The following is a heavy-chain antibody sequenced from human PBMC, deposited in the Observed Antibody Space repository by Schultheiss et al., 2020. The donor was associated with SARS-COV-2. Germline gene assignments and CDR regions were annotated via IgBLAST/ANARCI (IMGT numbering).Heavy chain of an antibody. CDR1: GDSVSSGDFY. J-gene: IGHJ6*02. CDR2: TYYSGDT. V-gene: IGHV4-30-4*01. Sequence: SQTLSLTCTVSGDSVSSGDFYCSWVRQPPGKGLEWIGYTYYSGDTHYNPSLKSRATISVDTAKNQFSLQLSSVTAADTAVYYCASGRRYCSGGSCYSPYYYYYGMDVWGQGTTVTVSS. D-gene: IGHD2-15*01. CDR3: ASGRRYCSGGSCYSPYYYYYGMDV.